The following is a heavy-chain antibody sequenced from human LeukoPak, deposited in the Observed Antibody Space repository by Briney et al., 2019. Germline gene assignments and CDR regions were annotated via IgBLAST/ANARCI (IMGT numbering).Heavy chain of an antibody. CDR3: ARTIIAAAVTEY. Sequence: SETLSLTCTVSGGSISTYYWSWIRQPAGKGLEWIGRIYTSGSTNYNPSLKSRVTMSVDTSKNQFSLKLSSVTAADTAVYYCARTIIAAAVTEYWGQGTLVTVSS. CDR1: GGSISTYY. J-gene: IGHJ4*02. D-gene: IGHD6-13*01. CDR2: IYTSGST. V-gene: IGHV4-4*07.